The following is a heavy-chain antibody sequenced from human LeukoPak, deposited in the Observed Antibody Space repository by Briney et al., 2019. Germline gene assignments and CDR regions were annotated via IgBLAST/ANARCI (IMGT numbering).Heavy chain of an antibody. J-gene: IGHJ5*02. CDR3: ARDLLEPEMAA. V-gene: IGHV3-53*01. CDR1: GFTNY. D-gene: IGHD5-24*01. CDR2: IYSSGST. Sequence: GGSLRLSCGASGFTNYMSWVRQAPDRGLEWVSSIYSSGSTYYADSVRGRFTISRDKTKNTLFLLMNSLGVEDTALYYCARDLLEPEMAAWGLGTLVTVSS.